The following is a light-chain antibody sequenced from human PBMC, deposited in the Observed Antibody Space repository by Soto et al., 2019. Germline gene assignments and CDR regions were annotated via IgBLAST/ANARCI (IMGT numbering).Light chain of an antibody. CDR2: GAS. V-gene: IGKV3-20*01. CDR1: QSVSSSY. J-gene: IGKJ5*01. Sequence: IVLSLSPGTLSLSPGERATLSCRASQSVSSSYLAWYQQKPGQAPRLLIYGASSRATGIPDRFSGSGSGTDFTLTINRLEPEDFAVYYCQQYGSSITFGQGTRLEIK. CDR3: QQYGSSIT.